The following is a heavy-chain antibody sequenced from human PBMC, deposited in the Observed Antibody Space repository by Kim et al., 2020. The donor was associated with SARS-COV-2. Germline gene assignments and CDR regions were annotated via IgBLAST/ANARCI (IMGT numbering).Heavy chain of an antibody. CDR2: SNHSGST. J-gene: IGHJ4*01. D-gene: IGHD1-26*01. V-gene: IGHV4-34*01. Sequence: SETLSPTCAVSGGSFSGYYWSWIRQPPGKGLEWVWESNHSGSTNYNPYLTRRGTITLDTAKNQFSLKLRSGTAADTAVYYCYRGSTSNVLHSGSYYDY. CDR3: YRGSTSNVLHSGSYYDY. CDR1: GGSFSGYY.